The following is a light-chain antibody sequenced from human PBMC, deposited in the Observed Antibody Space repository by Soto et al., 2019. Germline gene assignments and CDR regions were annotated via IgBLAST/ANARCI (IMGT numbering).Light chain of an antibody. CDR1: SSVVGSYNL. CDR3: CSYARTSTYV. V-gene: IGLV2-23*01. CDR2: EDN. Sequence: QSVLTQPASVSGSPGQSITISCTGTSSVVGSYNLVSWYQQHPGKAPKLMIYEDNKRPSGVSNRFSVSKSGYTASLTISWLQAEDEADYYCCSYARTSTYVFGSGTKVTVL. J-gene: IGLJ1*01.